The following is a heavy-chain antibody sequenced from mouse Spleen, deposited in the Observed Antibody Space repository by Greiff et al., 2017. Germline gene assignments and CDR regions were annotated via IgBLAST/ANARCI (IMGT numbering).Heavy chain of an antibody. V-gene: IGHV1-54*01. J-gene: IGHJ4*01. CDR2: INPGSGGT. Sequence: QVQLQQSGAELVRPGTSVKVSCKASGYAFTNYLIEWVKQRPGQGLEWIGVINPGSGGTNYNEKFKGKATLTADKSSSTAYMQLSSLTSEDSAVYFCARSPIYYDYDPGGAMDYWGQGTSVTVSS. CDR1: GYAFTNYL. D-gene: IGHD2-4*01. CDR3: ARSPIYYDYDPGGAMDY.